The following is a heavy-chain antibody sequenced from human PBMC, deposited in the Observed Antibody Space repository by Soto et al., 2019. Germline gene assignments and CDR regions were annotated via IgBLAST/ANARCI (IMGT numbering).Heavy chain of an antibody. V-gene: IGHV1-3*04. D-gene: IGHD6-19*01. CDR1: GYTFTNHF. CDR3: ARAIAVAGKFDP. J-gene: IGHJ5*02. Sequence: ASVKVSCKTSGYTFTNHFIHWARRAPGQRPVWMGCINTANGDTKYSQNFQGRLTFARDTSTSSAYMELRSLRSDDTAVYYCARAIAVAGKFDPWGQGTLVTVSS. CDR2: INTANGDT.